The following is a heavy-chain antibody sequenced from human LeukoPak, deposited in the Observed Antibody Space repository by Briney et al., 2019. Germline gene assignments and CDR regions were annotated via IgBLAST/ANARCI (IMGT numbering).Heavy chain of an antibody. Sequence: GGSLRLSCAASGFTFDDYGMSWVRRAPGKGLEWVSGINWNGGSTGYADSVKGRFTISRDNAKNTLYLQMNSLRVEDTAVYYCARGRPHGNDYWGQGTLVTVSS. J-gene: IGHJ4*02. CDR1: GFTFDDYG. V-gene: IGHV3-20*04. CDR3: ARGRPHGNDY. D-gene: IGHD4-23*01. CDR2: INWNGGST.